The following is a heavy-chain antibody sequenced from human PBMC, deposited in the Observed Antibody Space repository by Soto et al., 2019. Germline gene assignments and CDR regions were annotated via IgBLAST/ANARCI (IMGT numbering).Heavy chain of an antibody. Sequence: QVQLQESGPGLVKPSQTLSLTCTVSGGSISSGSYYWSWVRQHPGKVLEWIGYIYYSGRTYNNPSLKRRVTILVDTSKNQFSLKLSSVPAADTAVYYCARAPWEYQPLHRYFDYWGQGTLVTVSS. D-gene: IGHD2-2*01. V-gene: IGHV4-31*03. CDR2: IYYSGRT. CDR1: GGSISSGSYY. CDR3: ARAPWEYQPLHRYFDY. J-gene: IGHJ4*02.